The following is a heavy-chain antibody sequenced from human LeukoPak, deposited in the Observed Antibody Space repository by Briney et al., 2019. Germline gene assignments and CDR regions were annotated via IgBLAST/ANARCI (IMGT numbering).Heavy chain of an antibody. D-gene: IGHD5-24*01. CDR1: GFTFDDYA. CDR3: AREWLPFDY. V-gene: IGHV3-9*01. Sequence: GGSLRLSCAASGFTFDDYAMHWVRQAPGKGLEWVSGISWNSGSIGYADSVKGRFTISRDNAKNSLYLQMNSLRAEDTAVYYCAREWLPFDYWGQGTLVTVSS. J-gene: IGHJ4*02. CDR2: ISWNSGSI.